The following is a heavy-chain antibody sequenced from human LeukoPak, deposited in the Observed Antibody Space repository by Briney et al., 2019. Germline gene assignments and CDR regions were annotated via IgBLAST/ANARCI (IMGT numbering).Heavy chain of an antibody. CDR2: IKTDSTDK. CDR1: GYSFSCYC. J-gene: IGHJ4*02. D-gene: IGHD3-22*01. Sequence: GASLRLTCKASGYSFSCYCMTWVRQAPGQGLEWMGSIKTDSTDKYYAHTVKGRFTVSRDNAKNLSYLQMNSLRAEDTAPYYCARQSPVSDHFFDSSGPPDYCGQGNVLTVSS. V-gene: IGHV3-7*01. CDR3: ARQSPVSDHFFDSSGPPDY.